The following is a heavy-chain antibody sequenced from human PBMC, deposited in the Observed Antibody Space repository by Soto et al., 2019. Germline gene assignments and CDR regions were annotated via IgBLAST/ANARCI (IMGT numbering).Heavy chain of an antibody. V-gene: IGHV1-69*13. Sequence: ASVKVSCKASGGTFSSYAISWVRQAPGQGLEWMGGIIPIFGTANYAQKFQGRVTITADESTSTAYMELSSLRSEDTAVYYCAIVSVDTAMVGLLPYYYYGMDVWGQGTTVTVSS. CDR3: AIVSVDTAMVGLLPYYYYGMDV. CDR2: IIPIFGTA. CDR1: GGTFSSYA. D-gene: IGHD5-18*01. J-gene: IGHJ6*02.